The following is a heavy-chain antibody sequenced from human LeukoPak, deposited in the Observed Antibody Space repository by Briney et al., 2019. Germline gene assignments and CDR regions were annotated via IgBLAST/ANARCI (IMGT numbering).Heavy chain of an antibody. Sequence: SETLSLTCTVSGGSIRSYYWSWIRQPPGKGLEWIGFIYDSGSTNYNPSLKSRVTISVDTSKNQFSLKLSSVTAADTAVYYCATGRDAYTLDYWGQGTLVTVSS. J-gene: IGHJ4*02. V-gene: IGHV4-59*01. D-gene: IGHD5-24*01. CDR3: ATGRDAYTLDY. CDR2: IYDSGST. CDR1: GGSIRSYY.